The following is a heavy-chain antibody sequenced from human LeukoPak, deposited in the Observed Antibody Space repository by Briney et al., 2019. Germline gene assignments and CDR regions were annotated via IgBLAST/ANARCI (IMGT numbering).Heavy chain of an antibody. D-gene: IGHD5-24*01. Sequence: PGRSLRLSCAASGFTFSSYGMHWVRQAPGKGLEWVAVISYDGSNKYYADSVKGRFTNSRDNSKNTLYLQMNSLRAEDTAVYYCAKDRGRDGYNYGAFDIWGQGTMVTVSS. V-gene: IGHV3-30*18. CDR3: AKDRGRDGYNYGAFDI. CDR1: GFTFSSYG. CDR2: ISYDGSNK. J-gene: IGHJ3*02.